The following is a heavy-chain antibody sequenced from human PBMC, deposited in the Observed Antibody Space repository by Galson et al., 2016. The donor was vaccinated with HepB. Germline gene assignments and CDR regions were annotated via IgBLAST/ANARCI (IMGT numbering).Heavy chain of an antibody. CDR3: TRQDLWSIEF. D-gene: IGHD2-21*01. CDR2: IFPSGNT. Sequence: SETLSLTCAVSGASVSSSYWWSWVRQSPRKGLEWIGEIFPSGNTNYNPALESRLIISLDKSENQFSLKMTSMTAADTALYYCTRQDLWSIEFWGQGILVTVSS. V-gene: IGHV4-4*02. J-gene: IGHJ4*02. CDR1: GASVSSSYW.